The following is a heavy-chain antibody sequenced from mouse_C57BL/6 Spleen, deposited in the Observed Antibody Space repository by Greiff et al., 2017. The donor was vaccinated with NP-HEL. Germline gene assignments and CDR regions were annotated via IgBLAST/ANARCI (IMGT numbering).Heavy chain of an antibody. CDR3: AKPILLLRPGYFDY. Sequence: VKLVESGAELARPGASVKLSCKASGYTFTSYGISWVKQRTGQGLEWIGEIYPRSGNTYYNEKFKGKATLTADKSSSTAYMELRSLTSEDSAVYFCAKPILLLRPGYFDYWGQGTTLTVSS. J-gene: IGHJ2*01. V-gene: IGHV1-81*01. D-gene: IGHD1-1*01. CDR1: GYTFTSYG. CDR2: IYPRSGNT.